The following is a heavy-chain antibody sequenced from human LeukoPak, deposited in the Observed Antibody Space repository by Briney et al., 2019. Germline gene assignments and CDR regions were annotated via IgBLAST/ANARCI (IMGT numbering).Heavy chain of an antibody. Sequence: SVKVSCKASGGTFSSYAISWVRQAPGQGLEWMGGIIPIFGTANYAQKFQGRVTITTDESTSTAYMALSSLRSEDTAVYYCASSSYYDSSGYYPGKGGFDPWGQGTLVTVSS. V-gene: IGHV1-69*05. CDR2: IIPIFGTA. J-gene: IGHJ5*02. CDR1: GGTFSSYA. CDR3: ASSSYYDSSGYYPGKGGFDP. D-gene: IGHD3-22*01.